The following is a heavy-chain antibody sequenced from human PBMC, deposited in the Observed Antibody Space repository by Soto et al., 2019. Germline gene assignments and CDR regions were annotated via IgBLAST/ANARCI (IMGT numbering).Heavy chain of an antibody. CDR3: AKEPVGPDWYFDL. J-gene: IGHJ2*01. Sequence: GGSLRLSCAASGFTLSAYWMHWVRQAPGKGLVWVARINYDGSSITYADSVKGRFTISRDNAKNTLYLQMNSLRVEDMAVYYCAKEPVGPDWYFDLWGRGTLVTVS. CDR1: GFTLSAYW. V-gene: IGHV3-74*01. CDR2: INYDGSSI.